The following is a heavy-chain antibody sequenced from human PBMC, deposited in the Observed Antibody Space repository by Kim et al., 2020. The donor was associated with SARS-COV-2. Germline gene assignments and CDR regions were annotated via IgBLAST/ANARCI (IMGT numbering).Heavy chain of an antibody. Sequence: TKYPAQFQGRVTLTRDTSATTAYMGLSSLRSEDTAIYFCARGIAVAATIDDWGQGALVTVSS. V-gene: IGHV1-3*01. CDR2: T. D-gene: IGHD6-13*01. J-gene: IGHJ4*02. CDR3: ARGIAVAATIDD.